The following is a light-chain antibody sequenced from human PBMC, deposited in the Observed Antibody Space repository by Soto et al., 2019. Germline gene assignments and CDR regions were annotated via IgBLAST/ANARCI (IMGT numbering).Light chain of an antibody. Sequence: DIQMTQSPSSLSASVGDRVTITCRASQSISIYLNWYQQKPGKAPKVLIYAASSLQSGVPSRFSGSGSGTDFTLTISSLQPEDFATYFCQQSYNIPRATFGQGTKVDIK. V-gene: IGKV1-39*01. CDR2: AAS. CDR3: QQSYNIPRAT. J-gene: IGKJ1*01. CDR1: QSISIY.